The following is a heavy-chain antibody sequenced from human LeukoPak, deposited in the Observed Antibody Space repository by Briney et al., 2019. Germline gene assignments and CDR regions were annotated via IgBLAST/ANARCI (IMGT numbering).Heavy chain of an antibody. Sequence: AGGSLRLSCAASGLTFSSYSMNWVRQPPGKGLEWVSSISSSGGYIYYADSVKGRFTISRDNAKNSLYLQMSSLRAEDTAVYYCAELGITMIGGVWGKGTTVTISS. CDR2: ISSSGGYI. CDR3: AELGITMIGGV. V-gene: IGHV3-21*01. D-gene: IGHD3-10*02. J-gene: IGHJ6*04. CDR1: GLTFSSYS.